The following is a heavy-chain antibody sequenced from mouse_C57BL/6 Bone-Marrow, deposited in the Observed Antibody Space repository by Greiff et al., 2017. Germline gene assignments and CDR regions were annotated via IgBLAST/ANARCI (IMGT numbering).Heavy chain of an antibody. D-gene: IGHD1-1*01. J-gene: IGHJ1*03. CDR3: ARSYYGSYCWYFDV. Sequence: QVQLQQPGAEFVKPGASVKLSCKASGYTFTSYWMHWVKQRPGRGLEWIGRIDPSGGGTKYTEKVKSKATLTGDKPSSTVYMQISSLTSEDSAVYYCARSYYGSYCWYFDVWGTGTTVTVSS. CDR2: IDPSGGGT. CDR1: GYTFTSYW. V-gene: IGHV1-62-3*01.